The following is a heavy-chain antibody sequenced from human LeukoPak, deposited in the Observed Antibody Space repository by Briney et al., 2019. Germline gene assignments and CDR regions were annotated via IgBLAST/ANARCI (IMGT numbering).Heavy chain of an antibody. CDR3: ARDTAARGFDY. V-gene: IGHV3-30*04. CDR1: GFTFSSYA. Sequence: PGRSLRLSCAASGFTFSSYAMHWVRQAPGKGLEWVAVISYDGSNKYYADSVKGRFTISRDNSKNTLYLQMNSLRAEDTAVYYCARDTAARGFDYWGQGTLVTVSS. D-gene: IGHD3-10*01. CDR2: ISYDGSNK. J-gene: IGHJ4*02.